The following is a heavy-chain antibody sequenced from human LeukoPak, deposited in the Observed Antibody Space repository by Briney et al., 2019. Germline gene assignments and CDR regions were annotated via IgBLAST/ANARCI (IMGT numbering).Heavy chain of an antibody. CDR1: GGSISGYY. CDR3: ARIRPTVVPGGWYFDF. J-gene: IGHJ2*01. D-gene: IGHD4-23*01. V-gene: IGHV4-59*01. Sequence: KPSETLSLTCTVSGGSISGYYWSWIRQPPGKELEWIGYIFYSGSTNYKPSLKSRITISVDTSKNQFSLKLSSVTAADTAVYYCARIRPTVVPGGWYFDFWGRGTLVTVSS. CDR2: IFYSGST.